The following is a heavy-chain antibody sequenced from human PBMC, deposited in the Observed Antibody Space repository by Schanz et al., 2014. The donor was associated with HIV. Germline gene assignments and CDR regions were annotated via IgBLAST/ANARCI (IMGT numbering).Heavy chain of an antibody. CDR2: ISESGRYT. J-gene: IGHJ5*01. CDR1: GLTFSDYA. V-gene: IGHV3-23*01. CDR3: AKDGSPPWGTYRNNWFDS. Sequence: EVQLLESGGGLVQPGGSLRLSCAASGLTFSDYAITWVRQGAGKGLEWVSTISESGRYTYYADSVKGRFTISRDNSKNTLYLQMNSLRAEDAAVYYCAKDGSPPWGTYRNNWFDSWGLGTLVTVSS. D-gene: IGHD3-16*02.